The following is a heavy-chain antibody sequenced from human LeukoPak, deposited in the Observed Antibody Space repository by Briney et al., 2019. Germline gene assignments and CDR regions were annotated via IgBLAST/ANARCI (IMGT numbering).Heavy chain of an antibody. CDR1: GYTFTGYY. CDR2: INPNSGGT. D-gene: IGHD2-2*03. V-gene: IGHV1-2*02. J-gene: IGHJ4*02. Sequence: ASVKVSCKASGYTFTGYYMHWVRQAPGQGLEWMGWINPNSGGTNYAQKFQGRVTMTRDTSISTAYMELSRLRSDDTAVYYCARVAGYCSSTSCFFSGPLFDYWGQGTLVTVSS. CDR3: ARVAGYCSSTSCFFSGPLFDY.